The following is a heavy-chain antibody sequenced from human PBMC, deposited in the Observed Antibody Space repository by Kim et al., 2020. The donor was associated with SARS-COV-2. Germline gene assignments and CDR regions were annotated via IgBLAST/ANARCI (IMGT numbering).Heavy chain of an antibody. J-gene: IGHJ4*02. Sequence: ADSVKGRFTISRDNSKNTLYLQMNSLRAEDTAVYYCAKGDSIVVVIHFDYWGQGTLVTVSS. V-gene: IGHV3-23*01. D-gene: IGHD3-22*01. CDR3: AKGDSIVVVIHFDY.